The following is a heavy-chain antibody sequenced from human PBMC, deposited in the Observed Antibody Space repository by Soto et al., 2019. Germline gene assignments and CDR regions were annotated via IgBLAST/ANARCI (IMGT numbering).Heavy chain of an antibody. J-gene: IGHJ4*02. CDR1: GFTFSSYG. CDR3: AKARPLRSRNPTPFDY. V-gene: IGHV3-30*18. CDR2: ISYDGSNK. D-gene: IGHD4-17*01. Sequence: QVQLVESGGGVVQPGRSLRLSCAASGFTFSSYGMHWVRQAPGKGLEWVAVISYDGSNKYYADSVKGRFTISRDNSKNTLYLQMNSLRAKDTAVYYCAKARPLRSRNPTPFDYWGQGTLVTVSS.